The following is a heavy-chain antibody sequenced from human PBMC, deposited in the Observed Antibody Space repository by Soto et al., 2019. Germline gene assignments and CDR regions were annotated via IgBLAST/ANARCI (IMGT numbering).Heavy chain of an antibody. D-gene: IGHD2-2*01. V-gene: IGHV1-69*13. CDR2: IIPIFGTA. CDR1: GGTFSSYA. CDR3: ARSGRLNCSSTSCYHFDY. J-gene: IGHJ4*02. Sequence: SVKVSCKASGGTFSSYALSRVRQAPGQGLEWMGGIIPIFGTANYAQKFQGRVTITADESTSTAYMELSSLRSEDTAVYYCARSGRLNCSSTSCYHFDYWGQGTLVTVSP.